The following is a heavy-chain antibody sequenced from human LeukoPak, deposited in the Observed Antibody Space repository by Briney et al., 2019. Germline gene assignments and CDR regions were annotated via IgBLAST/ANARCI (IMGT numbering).Heavy chain of an antibody. Sequence: KPSETLSLTCAVYGGSFSGYYWSWIRQPPGKGLEWIGEINHSGSTNYNPSLKSRVTISVDTSKNQFSLKLSSVTAADTAVYYCARAEQWLVYGFDYWGQGTLSPSPQ. D-gene: IGHD6-19*01. CDR1: GGSFSGYY. J-gene: IGHJ4*02. CDR3: ARAEQWLVYGFDY. CDR2: INHSGST. V-gene: IGHV4-34*01.